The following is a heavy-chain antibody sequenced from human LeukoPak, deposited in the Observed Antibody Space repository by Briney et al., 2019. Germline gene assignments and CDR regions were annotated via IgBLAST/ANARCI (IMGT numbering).Heavy chain of an antibody. D-gene: IGHD3-22*01. CDR1: GFTFSSYA. V-gene: IGHV3-30-3*01. J-gene: IGHJ5*02. CDR3: ARPKLLQYYYDSSGYIPWFDP. Sequence: GGSLRLSCAASGFTFSSYAMHWVSQAPGKGLEWVAVISYDGSNKYYAESVKGRFTISRDNSKNTLYLQMNSLRAEDTAVYYCARPKLLQYYYDSSGYIPWFDPWGQGTLVTVSS. CDR2: ISYDGSNK.